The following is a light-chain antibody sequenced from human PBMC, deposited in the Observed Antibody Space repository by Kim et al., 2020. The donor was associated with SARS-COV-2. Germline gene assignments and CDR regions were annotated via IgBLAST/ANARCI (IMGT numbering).Light chain of an antibody. J-gene: IGKJ1*01. CDR2: AAT. CDR3: QQSYHIPPWT. CDR1: QSITTY. Sequence: SVGDRVTITCRASQSITTYLNWYQQKPGKAPDLLIYAATVLQTGVPSRFSGSGSGTDFTLTISNLQPEDFATYYCQQSYHIPPWTFGQGTKVDIK. V-gene: IGKV1-39*01.